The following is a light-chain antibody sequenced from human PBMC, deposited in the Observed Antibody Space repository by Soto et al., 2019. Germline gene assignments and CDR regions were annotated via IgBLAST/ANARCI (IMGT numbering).Light chain of an antibody. Sequence: QSALTQPASVSGSPGQTITFACTGTSSDVGTYNLVSWYQQHPGKAPKLMIYESDKRPSGVSNRFSGSKSGNTASLTISGLQAEDEADYYCCSFAGTSYVSATGTKVTVL. V-gene: IGLV2-23*01. J-gene: IGLJ1*01. CDR1: SSDVGTYNL. CDR3: CSFAGTSYV. CDR2: ESD.